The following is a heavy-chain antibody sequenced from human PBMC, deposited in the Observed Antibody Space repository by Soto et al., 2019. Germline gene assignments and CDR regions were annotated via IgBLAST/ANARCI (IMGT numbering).Heavy chain of an antibody. V-gene: IGHV2-5*02. CDR3: EHSMWGGPVDP. CDR1: GFSLSTSGVG. J-gene: IGHJ5*02. D-gene: IGHD3-16*01. CDR2: LYWDDDK. Sequence: QITLKESGPTLVKPTQTLTLTCTFSGFSLSTSGVGVGWIRQPPGKALEWLALLYWDDDKRYSPSLKSRLTINKDTSKNHVVLTMTNMDPVDTATYYCEHSMWGGPVDPWGQGTPVTVSS.